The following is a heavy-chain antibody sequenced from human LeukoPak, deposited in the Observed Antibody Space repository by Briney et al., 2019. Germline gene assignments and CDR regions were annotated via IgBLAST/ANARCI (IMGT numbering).Heavy chain of an antibody. Sequence: PSETLSLTCTVSGYSISSGYYWGWIRPPPGKGLQWIGSIYHSGSTYYNPSLKSRVTIPVDTSKNQVSLKLSSVTAADTAVFYCARMLVPDYFDNWGQGTLVTVSS. CDR2: IYHSGST. CDR3: ARMLVPDYFDN. J-gene: IGHJ4*02. D-gene: IGHD6-13*01. CDR1: GYSISSGYY. V-gene: IGHV4-38-2*02.